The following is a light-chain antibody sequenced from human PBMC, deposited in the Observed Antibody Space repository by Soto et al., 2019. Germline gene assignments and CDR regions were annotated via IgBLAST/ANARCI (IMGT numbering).Light chain of an antibody. J-gene: IGKJ1*01. V-gene: IGKV1-5*01. CDR1: QSVSDW. CDR2: DTS. CDR3: HQYNSYTWT. Sequence: IQMTQSPSTLSASVGDRVTITCRASQSVSDWLAWYQQKPGNPPKLLIYDTSRLESEVPSRFSASGSGTEFTLTISGLQPDDFATYYCHQYNSYTWTFGQGTRWIS.